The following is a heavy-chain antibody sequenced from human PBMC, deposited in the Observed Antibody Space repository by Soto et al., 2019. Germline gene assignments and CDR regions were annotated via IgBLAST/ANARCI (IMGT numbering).Heavy chain of an antibody. J-gene: IGHJ6*02. Sequence: GGSLRLSCAASGFTFDDYTMHWVRQAPGKGLEWVSLISWDGGSTYYADSVKGRFTISRDNSKNSLYLQMNSLRTEDTAVYYCAKNVWGITIFGGMDVWGQGTTVTVSS. CDR2: ISWDGGST. D-gene: IGHD3-9*01. V-gene: IGHV3-43*01. CDR1: GFTFDDYT. CDR3: AKNVWGITIFGGMDV.